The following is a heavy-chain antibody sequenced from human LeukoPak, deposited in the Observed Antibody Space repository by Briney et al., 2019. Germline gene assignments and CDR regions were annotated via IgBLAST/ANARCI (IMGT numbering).Heavy chain of an antibody. CDR2: ISGSSGST. J-gene: IGHJ4*02. CDR1: GFTFSSYA. Sequence: GGSLRLSCAASGFTFSSYAMTWVRQAPGKGLEWVSVISGSSGSTYYADSVKGRFTISRDNSENTLNLQMNSLRAEDTAIYYCAKARAGDITAAFNYWGQGTLVTVSS. V-gene: IGHV3-23*01. CDR3: AKARAGDITAAFNY. D-gene: IGHD6-13*01.